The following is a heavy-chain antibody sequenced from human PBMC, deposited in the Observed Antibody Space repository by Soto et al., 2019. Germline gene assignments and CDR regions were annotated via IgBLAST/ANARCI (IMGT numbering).Heavy chain of an antibody. J-gene: IGHJ4*02. D-gene: IGHD3-9*01. Sequence: ASVKVSCKASGYTFTSYYMHWVRQAPGQGLEWMGIINPSGGSTSYAQKFQGRVTMTRDTSTSTVYMELSSLRSEDTAVYYCARLAGPDWLSPIYYFDYWGQGTLVTVSS. CDR3: ARLAGPDWLSPIYYFDY. V-gene: IGHV1-46*01. CDR1: GYTFTSYY. CDR2: INPSGGST.